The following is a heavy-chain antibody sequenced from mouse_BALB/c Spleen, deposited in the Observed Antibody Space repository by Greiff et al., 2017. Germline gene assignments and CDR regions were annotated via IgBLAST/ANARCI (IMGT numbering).Heavy chain of an antibody. CDR3: ARDYYGSALFDY. CDR2: IDPENGNT. V-gene: IGHV14-1*02. J-gene: IGHJ2*01. Sequence: EVKLQQSGAELVRPGALVKLSCKASGFNIKDYYMHWVKQRPEQGLEWIGWIDPENGNTIYDPKFQGKASITADTSSNTAYLQLSSLTSEDTAVYYCARDYYGSALFDYWGQGTTLTVSS. CDR1: GFNIKDYY. D-gene: IGHD1-1*01.